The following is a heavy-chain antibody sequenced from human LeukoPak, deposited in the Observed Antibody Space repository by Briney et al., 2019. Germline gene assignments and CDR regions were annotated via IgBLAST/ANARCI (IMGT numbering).Heavy chain of an antibody. J-gene: IGHJ4*02. V-gene: IGHV3-30*02. CDR1: GFRFSQQD. CDR3: AREGMRRYSREVDY. D-gene: IGHD6-13*01. Sequence: GGSLRLSCAASGFRFSQQDMHWVRQAPGKGLEWVAWIRYDGSDKNYADSVKGRFTISRDNAKNSLYLQMNSLRAEDTAVYYCAREGMRRYSREVDYWGQGTLVTVSS. CDR2: IRYDGSDK.